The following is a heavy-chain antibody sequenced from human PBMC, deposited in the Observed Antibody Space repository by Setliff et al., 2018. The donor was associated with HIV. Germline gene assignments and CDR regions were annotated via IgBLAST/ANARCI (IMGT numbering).Heavy chain of an antibody. CDR3: ARDRYSYGRSYFDY. Sequence: PSETLSLTCTVSGGSISSSTYYWGWVRQPPGKGLEWIGTIYYSGGTYYKSSLKSRVIISLDTSKNHFSLNLRSVTAADTAVYYCARDRYSYGRSYFDYWGQGTLVTVSS. CDR2: IYYSGGT. J-gene: IGHJ4*02. CDR1: GGSISSSTYY. V-gene: IGHV4-39*07. D-gene: IGHD5-18*01.